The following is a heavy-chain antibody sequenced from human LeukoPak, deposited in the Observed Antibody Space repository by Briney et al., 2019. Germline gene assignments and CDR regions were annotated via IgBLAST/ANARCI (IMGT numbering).Heavy chain of an antibody. CDR2: INPNSGDT. V-gene: IGHV1-2*02. CDR1: GYSFTGYY. D-gene: IGHD1-1*01. CDR3: ARPLHKLAPMDV. Sequence: ASVKVSCKASGYSFTGYYIHWVRQAPGQGLEWMGWINPNSGDTNYAQNFQGRVTMTRDTSITTVYMELSRLSSDDTDVYCCARPLHKLAPMDVWGKGTTVTISS. J-gene: IGHJ6*04.